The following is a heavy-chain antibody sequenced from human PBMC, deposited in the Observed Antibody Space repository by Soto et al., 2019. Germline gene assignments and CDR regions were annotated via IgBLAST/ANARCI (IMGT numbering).Heavy chain of an antibody. V-gene: IGHV3-33*01. D-gene: IGHD2-15*01. J-gene: IGHJ4*02. CDR3: AGAAKSAAPTY. Sequence: QVQLVESGGGVVQPGKSLRLSCAASGFSFSTYGMHWVRQAPGRGLEWVALIWYDGSEKYYADSVTGRFTIPRDNFRRTLSLHRLSPRDADTTVYFCAGAAKSAAPTYCGQGSLVTVSS. CDR1: GFSFSTYG. CDR2: IWYDGSEK.